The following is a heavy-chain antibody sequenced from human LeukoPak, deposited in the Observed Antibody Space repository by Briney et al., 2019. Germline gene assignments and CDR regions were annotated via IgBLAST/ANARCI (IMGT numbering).Heavy chain of an antibody. J-gene: IGHJ4*02. V-gene: IGHV3-7*01. D-gene: IGHD6-13*01. CDR3: ASINSSSWYPTYFDY. CDR1: GFNFSSYW. Sequence: TGGSLRLSCAASGFNFSSYWMSWVRQAPGKGLEWVANIKQDGSEKYYVDSVKGRFTISRDNDKNSLYLQMNSLRAEDTAVYYCASINSSSWYPTYFDYWGQGTLVTVSS. CDR2: IKQDGSEK.